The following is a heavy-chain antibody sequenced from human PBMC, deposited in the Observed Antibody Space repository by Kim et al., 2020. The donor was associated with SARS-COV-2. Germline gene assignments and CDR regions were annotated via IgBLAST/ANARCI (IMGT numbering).Heavy chain of an antibody. J-gene: IGHJ4*02. V-gene: IGHV1-46*01. D-gene: IGHD1-26*01. CDR3: ARGESRMKPLDY. CDR1: GYTFTSFY. Sequence: ASVKVSCKASGYTFTSFYMNWVRQAPGQGLEWMGIINPSVDTTGYAQKFQGRVTMTRDTSTSTIYMELSSLRSEDTAVYYCARGESRMKPLDYWCQGTL. CDR2: INPSVDTT.